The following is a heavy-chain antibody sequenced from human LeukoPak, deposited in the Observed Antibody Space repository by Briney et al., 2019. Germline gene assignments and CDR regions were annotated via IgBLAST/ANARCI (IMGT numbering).Heavy chain of an antibody. CDR3: ARRDSSGLFDY. CDR1: GYSFTSYW. D-gene: IGHD3-22*01. CDR2: IYPGDSDT. Sequence: GESLKISCEGSGYSFTSYWLDWVRQMPGKGLEWMGIIYPGDSDTRYSPSLQGQVTISADKSISTAYLQWSSLKASDTAMYYCARRDSSGLFDYWGQGTLVTVSS. V-gene: IGHV5-51*01. J-gene: IGHJ4*02.